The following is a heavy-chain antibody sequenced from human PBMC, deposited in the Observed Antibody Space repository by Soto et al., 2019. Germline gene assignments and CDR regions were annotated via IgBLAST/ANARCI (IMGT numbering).Heavy chain of an antibody. CDR2: IGGSGNSP. CDR3: ARGTHSYSGSHELDA. Sequence: EVQLVESGGRLVQRGGSLRLSCSGSGFIFGDHVMDWVRQAPGKGLEWVAGIGGSGNSPFFRDSVKGRFTISRDNSKNTVYLEMNNLRDEDSAMYFCARGTHSYSGSHELDAWGLGTLVTVSS. J-gene: IGHJ5*02. D-gene: IGHD1-26*01. CDR1: GFIFGDHV. V-gene: IGHV3-23*04.